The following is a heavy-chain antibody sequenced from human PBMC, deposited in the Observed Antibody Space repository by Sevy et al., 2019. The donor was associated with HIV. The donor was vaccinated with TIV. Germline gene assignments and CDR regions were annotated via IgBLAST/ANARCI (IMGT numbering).Heavy chain of an antibody. Sequence: SETLSLTCTVSDDSISSYYWSWIRQPPGKGLEWIGYIFYTGSTNYNPSLKSRVTISVDTSKNQFSLKLSSVTAADTAVYYCARDRLPYSSSSYDAFDIWGQGTMVTVSS. V-gene: IGHV4-59*01. CDR2: IFYTGST. J-gene: IGHJ3*02. CDR3: ARDRLPYSSSSYDAFDI. CDR1: DDSISSYY. D-gene: IGHD6-6*01.